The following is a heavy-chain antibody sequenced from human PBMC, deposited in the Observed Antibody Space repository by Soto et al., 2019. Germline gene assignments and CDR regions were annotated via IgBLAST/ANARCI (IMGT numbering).Heavy chain of an antibody. V-gene: IGHV3-15*01. CDR1: GFTFSNAW. CDR3: TTFRYGDYWLDY. Sequence: WGSLRLSCAASGFTFSNAWMSWFRQAPGKGLEWVGRIKSKTDGGTTDYAAPVKGRFTISRDDSKNTLYLQMNSLKTEDTAVYYCTTFRYGDYWLDYWGQGTLVTVSS. D-gene: IGHD4-17*01. CDR2: IKSKTDGGTT. J-gene: IGHJ4*02.